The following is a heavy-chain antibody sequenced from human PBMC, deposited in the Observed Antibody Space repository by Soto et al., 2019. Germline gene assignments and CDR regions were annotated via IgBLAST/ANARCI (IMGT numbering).Heavy chain of an antibody. V-gene: IGHV4-59*01. CDR2: IYYSGST. J-gene: IGHJ3*02. Sequence: PSETLSLTCTVSGGSISSYYWSWIRQPPGKGLEWIGYIYYSGSTNYNPSLKSRVTISVDTSKNQFSLKLSSVTAADTAVYYCARDRGYCSSTSCWYAAFDIWGQGTMVTVSS. D-gene: IGHD2-2*01. CDR1: GGSISSYY. CDR3: ARDRGYCSSTSCWYAAFDI.